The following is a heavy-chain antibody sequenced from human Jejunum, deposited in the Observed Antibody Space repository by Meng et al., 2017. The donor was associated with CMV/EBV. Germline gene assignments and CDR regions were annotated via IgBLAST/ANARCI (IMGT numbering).Heavy chain of an antibody. J-gene: IGHJ4*02. D-gene: IGHD1-1*01. V-gene: IGHV4-39*07. CDR2: IYHTGNT. CDR1: GGSISNSDYY. CDR3: ARGLGHASNNSHDY. Sequence: GGSISNSDYYWGWIRQPPGKGLEWIGNIYHTGNTFYNPPLQTRVTISMDTSKNQFSLKLNSVSAADTAMYFCARGLGHASNNSHDYWGQGTLVTVSS.